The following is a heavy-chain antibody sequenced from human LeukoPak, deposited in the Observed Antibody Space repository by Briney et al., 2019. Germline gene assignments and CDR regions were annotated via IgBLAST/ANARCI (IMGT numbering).Heavy chain of an antibody. J-gene: IGHJ6*03. D-gene: IGHD3-10*01. Sequence: SETLSLTCTVSGGSISSYYWSWIRQPPGKGLEWIGYIYYSGSTNYNPSLKSRVTISVDTSKNQFSLKLSSVTAADTAVYYCASSRGYYYYYYMDVWGKGTMVTVSS. V-gene: IGHV4-59*08. CDR3: ASSRGYYYYYYMDV. CDR1: GGSISSYY. CDR2: IYYSGST.